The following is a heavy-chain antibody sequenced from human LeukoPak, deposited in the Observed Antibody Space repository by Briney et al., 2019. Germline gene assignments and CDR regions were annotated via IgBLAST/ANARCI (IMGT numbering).Heavy chain of an antibody. D-gene: IGHD3-22*01. V-gene: IGHV4-59*11. Sequence: SETLSLTCTVSGGSISSHYWSWIRQPPGRGLEWLGYIYYSGSTNYNPSLKSRVTISVDTSKNQFSLKLSSVTAADTAVYYCARGRRDSSGYYPLDYWGQGTLVTVSS. CDR3: ARGRRDSSGYYPLDY. J-gene: IGHJ4*02. CDR2: IYYSGST. CDR1: GGSISSHY.